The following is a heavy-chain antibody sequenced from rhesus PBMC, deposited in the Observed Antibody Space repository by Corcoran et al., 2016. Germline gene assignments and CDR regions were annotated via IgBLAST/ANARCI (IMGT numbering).Heavy chain of an antibody. J-gene: IGHJ2*01. CDR1: GASYSGGFC. D-gene: IGHD6-31*01. Sequence: QVQLHESGPGLLKPSETLSLTCAVSGASYSGGFCMPWFRQPPGKGLEWIWSYFGGGENTFYNPSLKSRVTISKDTSTDQFSLKLSSVTAADTAVYYCVRFTQAAPGAIYWFFDIWGPGTPISISS. V-gene: IGHV4-76*01. CDR2: YFGGGENT. CDR3: VRFTQAAPGAIYWFFDI.